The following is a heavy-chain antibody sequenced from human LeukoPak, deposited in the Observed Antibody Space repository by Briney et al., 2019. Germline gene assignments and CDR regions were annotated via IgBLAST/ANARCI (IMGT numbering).Heavy chain of an antibody. D-gene: IGHD2-15*01. V-gene: IGHV4-59*10. CDR3: VRGHCSGDSCYRAPFDF. CDR1: GGSFSGYY. Sequence: PSETLSLTCAVYGGSFSGYYWSWIRQPAGKGLEWIGRIYTSGSTNYNPSLKSRVTISVDTSKNHFSLKLSSVTAADTAVYYCVRGHCSGDSCYRAPFDFWGQGTLVTVSS. J-gene: IGHJ4*02. CDR2: IYTSGST.